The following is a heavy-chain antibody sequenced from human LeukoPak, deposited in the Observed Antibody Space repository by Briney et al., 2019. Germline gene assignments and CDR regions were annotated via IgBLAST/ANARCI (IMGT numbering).Heavy chain of an antibody. CDR3: ARGRRIQPKAFDI. J-gene: IGHJ3*02. CDR1: RYTFTSYA. V-gene: IGHV1-3*01. Sequence: ASVKASCKASRYTFTSYAMHWVRQAPGQRHEWMGWIIAGNGNTKYSQKFQGRVTMTRNTSISTAYMELSSLRSEDTAVYYCARGRRIQPKAFDIWGQGTMVTVSS. D-gene: IGHD1-14*01. CDR2: IIAGNGNT.